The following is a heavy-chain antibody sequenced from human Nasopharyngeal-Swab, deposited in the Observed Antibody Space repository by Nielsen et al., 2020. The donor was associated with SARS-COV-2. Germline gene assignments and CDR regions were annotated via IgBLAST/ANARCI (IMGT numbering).Heavy chain of an antibody. CDR3: ARSNSELPYYYYGMDV. CDR1: GGSISNYY. V-gene: IGHV4-59*13. J-gene: IGHJ6*02. D-gene: IGHD1-26*01. CDR2: IYYSGST. Sequence: SETLSLTCTVSGGSISNYYWSWIRQPPGKGLEWIGDIYYSGSTNNNPSLKSRVTISVDTSKNQFSLKLSSVTAADTAVYYCARSNSELPYYYYGMDVWGQGTTVTVSS.